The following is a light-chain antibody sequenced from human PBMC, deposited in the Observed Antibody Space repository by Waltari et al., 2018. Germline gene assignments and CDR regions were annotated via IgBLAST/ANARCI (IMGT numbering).Light chain of an antibody. J-gene: IGKJ1*01. CDR3: QQSYSTPWT. V-gene: IGKV1-39*01. Sequence: DIQMTQSPSSLSASVGDRVTITCRASQSIGIYLNWFQQKPGKAPMFLIFAASSLQSGVPSRFSGSGSGTDFTLTISSLHAEDFATYYCQQSYSTPWTFGQGTQVEI. CDR2: AAS. CDR1: QSIGIY.